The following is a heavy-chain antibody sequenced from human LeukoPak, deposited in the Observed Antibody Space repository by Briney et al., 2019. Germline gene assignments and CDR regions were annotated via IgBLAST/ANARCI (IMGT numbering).Heavy chain of an antibody. CDR1: GGSISSYY. D-gene: IGHD4-23*01. CDR2: IYTSGST. CDR3: ASHGKQYYYYYMDV. V-gene: IGHV4-4*07. J-gene: IGHJ6*03. Sequence: SETLSLTCTVSGGSISSYYWSWIRQPAGKGLEWIGRIYTSGSTNYNPSLKSRVTISVDKSKNQFSLKLCSVTAADTAVYYCASHGKQYYYYYMDVWGKGTTVTVSS.